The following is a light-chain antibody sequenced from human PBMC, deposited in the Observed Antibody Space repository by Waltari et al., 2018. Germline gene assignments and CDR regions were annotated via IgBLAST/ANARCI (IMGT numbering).Light chain of an antibody. CDR3: LVYMGSGIWV. Sequence: QTVVTQEPSLSVSPGGTVTLTCALSSGSLSRTSYVTWYLQTPGQPPRTLMYKANIRSSGVPDRFSGSSLGNKAALTITGAQADDESDYYCLVYMGSGIWVFGGGTKLTVL. CDR1: SGSLSRTSY. V-gene: IGLV8-61*01. J-gene: IGLJ3*02. CDR2: KAN.